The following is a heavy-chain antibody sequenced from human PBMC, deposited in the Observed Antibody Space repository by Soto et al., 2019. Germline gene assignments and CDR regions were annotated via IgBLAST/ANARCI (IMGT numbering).Heavy chain of an antibody. Sequence: GASVKVSCKASGGTFSSYAISWVRQAPGQGLEWMGGLIPIFGTANYAQKFQGRVTITADESTSTAYMELSSLRSEDTAVYYCARVSSGYSNTYYFQHWGQGTLVTVSS. CDR1: GGTFSSYA. J-gene: IGHJ1*01. CDR3: ARVSSGYSNTYYFQH. V-gene: IGHV1-69*13. D-gene: IGHD3-22*01. CDR2: LIPIFGTA.